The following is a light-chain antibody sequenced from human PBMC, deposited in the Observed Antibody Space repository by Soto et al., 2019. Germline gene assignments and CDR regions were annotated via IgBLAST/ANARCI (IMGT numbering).Light chain of an antibody. V-gene: IGLV2-23*01. Sequence: QSALTQPASVSGSPGQSITISCTGSSSDVGRYNIVSWYQQHPGKAPKLMIYEGSQRPSGVSDRFSGSKSGNTASLTISGLQAEGEADYYCCSYAGDRDLIFGGGTKLTVL. CDR2: EGS. CDR3: CSYAGDRDLI. J-gene: IGLJ2*01. CDR1: SSDVGRYNI.